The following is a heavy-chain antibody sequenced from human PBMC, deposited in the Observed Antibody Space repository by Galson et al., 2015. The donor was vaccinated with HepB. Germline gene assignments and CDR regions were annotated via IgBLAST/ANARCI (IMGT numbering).Heavy chain of an antibody. CDR2: IWYDGSNK. V-gene: IGHV3-33*01. Sequence: SLRLSCAASGFTFSSYGMHWVRQAPGKGLEWVAVIWYDGSNKYYADSVKGRFTISRDNSKNTLYLQMNSLRAEDTAVYYCAREFMGDDYYYGMDVWGQGTTVTVSS. CDR3: AREFMGDDYYYGMDV. D-gene: IGHD3-16*01. CDR1: GFTFSSYG. J-gene: IGHJ6*02.